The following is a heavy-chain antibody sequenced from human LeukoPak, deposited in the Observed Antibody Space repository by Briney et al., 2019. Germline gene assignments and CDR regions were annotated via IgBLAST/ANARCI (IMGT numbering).Heavy chain of an antibody. CDR1: GFTFSSNW. Sequence: GGSLRLSCAVSGFTFSSNWMRWVRQAPGEGLEWVANINEDGSQTYYVDSLKGRFTISRDNAKNSLDLQMNSLRVEDTAVYYCARAGSRGSVDYWGQGTLVTVSS. CDR2: INEDGSQT. V-gene: IGHV3-7*04. CDR3: ARAGSRGSVDY. D-gene: IGHD6-19*01. J-gene: IGHJ4*02.